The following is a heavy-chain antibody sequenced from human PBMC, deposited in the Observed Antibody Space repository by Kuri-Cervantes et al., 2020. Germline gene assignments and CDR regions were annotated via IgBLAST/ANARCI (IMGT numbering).Heavy chain of an antibody. CDR1: GFTFINAW. CDR3: ARAFKANGAFDI. J-gene: IGHJ3*02. Sequence: GGSLRLSCAASGFTFINAWMSWVRQAPGKGLEWVGRIKSNSKGGTTEYAAPVKGRFTISRDDSKSITYLQMNSLRAEDTAVYYCARAFKANGAFDIWGQGTMVTV. CDR2: IKSNSKGGTT. D-gene: IGHD2-8*01. V-gene: IGHV3-15*01.